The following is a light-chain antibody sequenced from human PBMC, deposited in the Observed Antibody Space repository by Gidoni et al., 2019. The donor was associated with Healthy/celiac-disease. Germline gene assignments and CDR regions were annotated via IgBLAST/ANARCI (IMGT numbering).Light chain of an antibody. V-gene: IGKV1-33*01. CDR2: DAS. J-gene: IGKJ5*01. CDR3: QQYDNLHLG. Sequence: DIQMTQSPSSLSASVGDRVTITCQASQDISNYLNWYQQKPGKAPKLLTYDASNLETGVPSRFSGSGSGTDFTFTISSLQPEDIATYYCQQYDNLHLGFGQGTRLEIK. CDR1: QDISNY.